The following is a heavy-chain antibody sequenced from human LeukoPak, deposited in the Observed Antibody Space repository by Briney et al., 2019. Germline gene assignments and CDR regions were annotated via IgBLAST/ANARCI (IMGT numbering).Heavy chain of an antibody. CDR3: ATDGYCSSTSCCP. V-gene: IGHV4-34*01. CDR2: INHSGST. Sequence: SETLSLTCAVYGGSFSGYYWSWIRQPPGKGLEWIGEINHSGSTNYNPSLKSRVTISVDTSKNQFSLKLSSVTAADTAVYYCATDGYCSSTSCCPWGQGTLVTVPS. J-gene: IGHJ5*02. D-gene: IGHD2-2*01. CDR1: GGSFSGYY.